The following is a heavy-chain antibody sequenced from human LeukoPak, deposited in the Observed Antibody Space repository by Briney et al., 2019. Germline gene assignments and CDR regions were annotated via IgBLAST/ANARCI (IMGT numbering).Heavy chain of an antibody. V-gene: IGHV3-7*01. D-gene: IGHD3-10*01. CDR2: INEDGSEK. J-gene: IGHJ4*02. CDR1: GFTFSSYS. Sequence: GGSLRLSCAASGFTFSSYSMNWVRQAPGKGLEWVANINEDGSEKYYLDSVRGRFTISRDNAKNSLYLQMDSLRAEDTAVYYCARLFVYGSGAEAFDYWGQGALVTVSS. CDR3: ARLFVYGSGAEAFDY.